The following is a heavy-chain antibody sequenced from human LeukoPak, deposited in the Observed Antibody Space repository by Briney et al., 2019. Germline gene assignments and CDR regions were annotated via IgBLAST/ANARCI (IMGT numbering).Heavy chain of an antibody. D-gene: IGHD6-19*01. CDR3: ARERPVAGHYMDV. V-gene: IGHV3-11*01. Sequence: PGGSLRLSCAASGFTFSDYYMSSIRQAPGKGLEWVSYISRGGNTIYYADSVKGRFIISRDNAKNSLYLQMNSLRAEDTAVYYCARERPVAGHYMDVWGKGTTVTVSS. CDR2: ISRGGNTI. CDR1: GFTFSDYY. J-gene: IGHJ6*03.